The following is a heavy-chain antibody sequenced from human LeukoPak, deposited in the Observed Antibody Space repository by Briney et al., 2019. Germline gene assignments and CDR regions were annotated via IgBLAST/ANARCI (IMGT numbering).Heavy chain of an antibody. Sequence: GESLKISCKSSGYSFTNYWIGWVRQMPGKGLEWMGIIYPGDSNTVYSPSFQGQVTISADKSISTAYLMWTNLRASDTAMYYCVRSPSDAYTYGVDDIWGQGTMVTVSS. CDR3: VRSPSDAYTYGVDDI. J-gene: IGHJ3*02. CDR2: IYPGDSNT. CDR1: GYSFTNYW. V-gene: IGHV5-51*01. D-gene: IGHD5-24*01.